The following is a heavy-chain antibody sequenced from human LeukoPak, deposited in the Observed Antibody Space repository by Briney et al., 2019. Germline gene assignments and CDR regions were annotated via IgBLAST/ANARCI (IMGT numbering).Heavy chain of an antibody. CDR1: GFVFTNYW. D-gene: IGHD6-6*01. J-gene: IGHJ3*02. V-gene: IGHV3-7*01. CDR3: GRVGGRSKAAKGDAFDI. Sequence: PGGSLRLSCAASGFVFTNYWMSWIRQAPGKGLEWVANINQDGSEKHYVDSVKGRFTISRDNAQNSMYLQMNSLRAEDTAVYYCGRVGGRSKAAKGDAFDIWGQGTMVVVSS. CDR2: INQDGSEK.